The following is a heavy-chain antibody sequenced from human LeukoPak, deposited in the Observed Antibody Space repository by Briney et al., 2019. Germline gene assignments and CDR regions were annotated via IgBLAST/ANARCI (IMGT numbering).Heavy chain of an antibody. V-gene: IGHV3-23*01. J-gene: IGHJ4*02. CDR3: ARQTGSGLFILP. Sequence: GGSLRLSCAAPGFTFSSYAMSWVRQAPGKGLEWVSAISGSGGSTYYADSVKGRFTISRDNSKNTLYLQMNSLRAEDTAVYYCARQTGSGLFILPGGQGTLATVSS. CDR1: GFTFSSYA. D-gene: IGHD3/OR15-3a*01. CDR2: ISGSGGST.